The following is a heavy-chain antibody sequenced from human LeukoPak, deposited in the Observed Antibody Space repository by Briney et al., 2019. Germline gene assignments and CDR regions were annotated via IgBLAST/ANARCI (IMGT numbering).Heavy chain of an antibody. CDR3: VRLQPNTGEWAFDI. CDR2: ISNSGST. J-gene: IGHJ3*02. D-gene: IGHD1-1*01. CDR1: GGSIIIYY. V-gene: IGHV4-59*01. Sequence: SETLSLTCTVSGGSIIIYYWSWIRQPPGEGLEWIGYISNSGSTKYNPSLKSRVTISVDTYKNQLSLKLSSVTAADTAVYHCVRLQPNTGEWAFDIWGQGTMVSVPS.